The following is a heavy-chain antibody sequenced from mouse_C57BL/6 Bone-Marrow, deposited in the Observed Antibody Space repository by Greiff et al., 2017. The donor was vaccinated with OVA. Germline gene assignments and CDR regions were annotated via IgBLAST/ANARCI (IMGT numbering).Heavy chain of an antibody. CDR2: IYPSDSET. J-gene: IGHJ4*01. Sequence: QVQLKESGAELVRPGSSVKLSCKASGYTFTSYWMDWVKQRPGQGLEWIGNIYPSDSETHYNQKFKDKATLTVDKSSSTAYMQLSSLTSEDSAVYYCARCALGAMDDWGQGTSVTVSS. CDR3: ARCALGAMDD. V-gene: IGHV1-61*01. D-gene: IGHD3-3*01. CDR1: GYTFTSYW.